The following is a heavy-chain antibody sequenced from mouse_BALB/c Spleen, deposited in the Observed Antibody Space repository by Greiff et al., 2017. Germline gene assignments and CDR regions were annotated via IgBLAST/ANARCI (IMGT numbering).Heavy chain of an antibody. CDR3: ARDYYGYFDV. J-gene: IGHJ1*01. D-gene: IGHD2-4*01. CDR1: GYTFTSYT. V-gene: IGHV1-4*01. Sequence: VQLQQSGAELARPGASVKMSCKASGYTFTSYTMHWVKQRPGQGLEWIGYINPSSTYANYNQKFKDKATLTADKSSSTAYIQLSSLTSEDSAVYYCARDYYGYFDVWGAGTTVTVSS. CDR2: INPSSTYA.